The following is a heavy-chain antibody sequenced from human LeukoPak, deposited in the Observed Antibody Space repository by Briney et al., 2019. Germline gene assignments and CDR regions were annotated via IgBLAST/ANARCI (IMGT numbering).Heavy chain of an antibody. D-gene: IGHD2-2*01. Sequence: SETLSLTCAVSGYSISSGYYWGWIRQPPGKGLEWIGSIYHSGSTYYNPSLKSRVTISVDTSKNQFSLKLSSVTAADTAVYYCARRGWMCGLVETDAFDIWGQGTMVTVSS. CDR2: IYHSGST. CDR1: GYSISSGYY. CDR3: ARRGWMCGLVETDAFDI. J-gene: IGHJ3*02. V-gene: IGHV4-38-2*01.